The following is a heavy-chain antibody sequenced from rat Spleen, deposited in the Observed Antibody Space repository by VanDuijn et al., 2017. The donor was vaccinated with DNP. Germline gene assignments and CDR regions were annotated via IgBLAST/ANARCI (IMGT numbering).Heavy chain of an antibody. Sequence: EVQLVESGGGLVQPGRSLKLSCAASGFTFSNYGMAWVRQTPTKGLEWVASITIGGDNSYHRDSVRGRFTISRDNAKNTLHLQMDGLRSEDTATYYCARSWGDDGYPPFAYWGQGTLVTVSS. CDR2: ITIGGDNS. D-gene: IGHD1-12*03. V-gene: IGHV5S13*01. CDR1: GFTFSNYG. J-gene: IGHJ3*01. CDR3: ARSWGDDGYPPFAY.